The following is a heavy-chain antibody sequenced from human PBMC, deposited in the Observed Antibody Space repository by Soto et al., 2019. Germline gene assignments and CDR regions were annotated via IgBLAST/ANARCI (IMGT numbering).Heavy chain of an antibody. CDR1: GLTFDDYA. J-gene: IGHJ6*02. CDR2: ISWNSGSI. Sequence: SLRLSCAASGLTFDDYAMHWVRQAPGKGLEWGSGISWNSGSIGYADSVKGRFTISRDNAKNSLYLQMNSLRAEDTALYYCAKDGITMVRGVIIVQVYGMDVWGQGTTVTVSS. D-gene: IGHD3-10*01. V-gene: IGHV3-9*01. CDR3: AKDGITMVRGVIIVQVYGMDV.